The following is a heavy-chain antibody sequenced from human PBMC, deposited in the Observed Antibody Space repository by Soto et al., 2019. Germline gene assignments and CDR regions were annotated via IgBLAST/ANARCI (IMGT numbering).Heavy chain of an antibody. D-gene: IGHD3-10*01. Sequence: GASVKVSCKASGYTFTSYGISWVRQAPGQGLEWMGWISAYNGNTNYAQKLQGRVTITTDTSTSTAYMELRSLRSDDTAVYYCARDGLRIIMVRGFIRFDYWGQGTLVTVSS. CDR2: ISAYNGNT. J-gene: IGHJ4*02. CDR1: GYTFTSYG. V-gene: IGHV1-18*01. CDR3: ARDGLRIIMVRGFIRFDY.